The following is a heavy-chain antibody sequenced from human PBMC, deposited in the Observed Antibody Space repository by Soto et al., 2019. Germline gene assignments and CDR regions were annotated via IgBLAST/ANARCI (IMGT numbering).Heavy chain of an antibody. D-gene: IGHD2-15*01. CDR1: GGTFSSYT. V-gene: IGHV1-69*02. CDR3: ARHGIVVVVAATEDYGMDV. Sequence: SVKVSCKASGGTFSSYTISWVRQAPGQGLEWMGRIIPIPGIANYAQKFQGRVTITADKSTSTAYMELSSLRSEDTAVYYCARHGIVVVVAATEDYGMDVWGQ. J-gene: IGHJ6*02. CDR2: IIPIPGIA.